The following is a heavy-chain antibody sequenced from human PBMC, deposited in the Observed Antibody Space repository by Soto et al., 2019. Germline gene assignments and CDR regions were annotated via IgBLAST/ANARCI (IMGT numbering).Heavy chain of an antibody. CDR3: ARAPHCSSTSCPDY. V-gene: IGHV3-21*01. Sequence: GGSLRLSCAASGFTFSSYSMNWVRQAPGKGLEWVSSISSSSSYIYYADSVKGRFTISRDNAKNSLYLQMNSLRAEDTAVYYCARAPHCSSTSCPDYWGPGTLLTVSS. D-gene: IGHD2-2*01. CDR1: GFTFSSYS. J-gene: IGHJ4*02. CDR2: ISSSSSYI.